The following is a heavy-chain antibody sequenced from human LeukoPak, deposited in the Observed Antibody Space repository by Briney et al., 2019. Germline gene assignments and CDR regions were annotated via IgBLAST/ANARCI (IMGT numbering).Heavy chain of an antibody. CDR2: ISGSGGSR. CDR3: AKDGAYDSSGYSRFDY. CDR1: GFTFNNYA. V-gene: IGHV3-23*01. Sequence: PGGSLRLSCSASGFTFNNYAMSWVRQAPGKGLEWDSGISGSGGSRNYADSVKGRFTISRDNSKNTLYLQMNSLRAEDTAVYYCAKDGAYDSSGYSRFDYWGQGTLVTVSS. D-gene: IGHD3-22*01. J-gene: IGHJ4*02.